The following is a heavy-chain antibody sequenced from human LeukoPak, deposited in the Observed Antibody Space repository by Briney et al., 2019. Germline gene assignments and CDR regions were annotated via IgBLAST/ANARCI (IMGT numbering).Heavy chain of an antibody. D-gene: IGHD5-24*01. CDR2: IKWDGGRT. CDR1: GCTFDDHG. Sequence: GGSLRLSCAASGCTFDDHGMSWVRQAPGKGLEWVSGIKWDGGRTGYADSVKGRFTISRDNSKNTLYLQMNSLRVEDTAVYYCAKDDGWVQYANWGQGTLVTVSS. V-gene: IGHV3-20*04. J-gene: IGHJ4*02. CDR3: AKDDGWVQYAN.